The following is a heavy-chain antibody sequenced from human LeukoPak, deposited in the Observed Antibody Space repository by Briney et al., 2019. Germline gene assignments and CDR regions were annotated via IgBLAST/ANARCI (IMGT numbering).Heavy chain of an antibody. CDR1: GFTFSNYG. J-gene: IGHJ4*02. CDR2: IWFDGSNE. V-gene: IGHV3-33*01. CDR3: ARDNVGHFDY. D-gene: IGHD2-15*01. Sequence: GGSLRLSCAASGFTFSNYGMHWVRQAPGKGLEWVAVIWFDGSNEYYADSVKGRFTISRDNSRNTLFLQMNSLRAEDTSVYYCARDNVGHFDYWGQGTLVTVSS.